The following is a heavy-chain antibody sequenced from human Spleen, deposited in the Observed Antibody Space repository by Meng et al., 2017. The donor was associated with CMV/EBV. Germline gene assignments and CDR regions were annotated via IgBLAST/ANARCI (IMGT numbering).Heavy chain of an antibody. V-gene: IGHV4-59*01. CDR1: GGSISNYY. CDR2: IFYTGST. Sequence: GSLRLSCTVSGGSISNYYWSWIRQPPGKGLEWIGYIFYTGSTNYNPSLKSRVTISVDTSKNQFSLKLSSVTAADTAVYYCARGIHVFDPWGQGTLVTVSS. CDR3: ARGIHVFDP. J-gene: IGHJ5*02.